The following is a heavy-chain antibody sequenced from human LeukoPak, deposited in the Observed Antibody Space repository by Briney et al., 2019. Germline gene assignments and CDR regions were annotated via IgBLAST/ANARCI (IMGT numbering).Heavy chain of an antibody. Sequence: PGGSLRLSCAASGFTFSTYRMHWVRQAPGKGLVWVSRIDYDGINTNYADSVKGRFSISRDNAKNILYLQMSSLRADDTAVYYCVRGDFQPTWGQGTLVTVSS. CDR3: VRGDFQPT. CDR1: GFTFSTYR. D-gene: IGHD2/OR15-2a*01. J-gene: IGHJ5*02. CDR2: IDYDGINT. V-gene: IGHV3-74*01.